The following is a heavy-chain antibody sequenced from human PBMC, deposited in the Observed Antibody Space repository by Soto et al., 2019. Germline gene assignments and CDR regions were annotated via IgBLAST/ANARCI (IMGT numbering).Heavy chain of an antibody. Sequence: QITLKESGPTLVKPTQTLTLTCTFSGFSLSTSGVGVGWIRQPPGKALEWLALIYWDDDKRYSPSLKSSLTITKDTSKTQVVLIMTNMHPVDTAPYYCATPYYYRPVTYFDYWGQGTLVTVSS. CDR3: ATPYYYRPVTYFDY. D-gene: IGHD3-10*01. V-gene: IGHV2-5*02. CDR1: GFSLSTSGVG. J-gene: IGHJ4*02. CDR2: IYWDDDK.